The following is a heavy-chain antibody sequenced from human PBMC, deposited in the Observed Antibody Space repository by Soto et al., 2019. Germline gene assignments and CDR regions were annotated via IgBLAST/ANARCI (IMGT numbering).Heavy chain of an antibody. Sequence: GGSLRLSCAASGFTFSSYAMHWVRQAPGKGLEWVAVISYDGSNKYYADSVKGRFTISRDNSKNTLYLQMNSLRAEDTAVYYCARDRGELPLLDYWGQGTLVTVSS. CDR1: GFTFSSYA. D-gene: IGHD1-26*01. J-gene: IGHJ4*02. CDR3: ARDRGELPLLDY. CDR2: ISYDGSNK. V-gene: IGHV3-30-3*01.